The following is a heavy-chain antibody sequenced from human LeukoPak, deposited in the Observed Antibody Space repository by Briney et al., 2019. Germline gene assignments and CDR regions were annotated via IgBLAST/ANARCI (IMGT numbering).Heavy chain of an antibody. Sequence: ASVKVSCKVSGYTFSELAMHWVRQGPGTGLEWMGGFDPEDGEIIYAQKFQGRVTMTEDASTDTAYRELSSLRSEDTAVYYCATKSYLEYFYYGMDVWGQGTTVTVPS. CDR2: FDPEDGEI. D-gene: IGHD1-26*01. CDR3: ATKSYLEYFYYGMDV. V-gene: IGHV1-24*01. CDR1: GYTFSELA. J-gene: IGHJ6*02.